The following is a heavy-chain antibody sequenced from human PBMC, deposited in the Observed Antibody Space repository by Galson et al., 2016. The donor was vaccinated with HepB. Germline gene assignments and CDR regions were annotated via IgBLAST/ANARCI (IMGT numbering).Heavy chain of an antibody. CDR3: ARIWDGVQDY. V-gene: IGHV2-70*04. D-gene: IGHD1-26*01. CDR1: GFSLSTSGMR. J-gene: IGHJ4*02. Sequence: PALVKPTQTLTLTCTFSGFSLSTSGMRVSWIRQPPGKALEWLARIDWDDDKFYSTSLKTRLTISKDTSKNQVVLTMTNMDPVDTATHYCARIWDGVQDYWGQGTLVTVSS. CDR2: IDWDDDK.